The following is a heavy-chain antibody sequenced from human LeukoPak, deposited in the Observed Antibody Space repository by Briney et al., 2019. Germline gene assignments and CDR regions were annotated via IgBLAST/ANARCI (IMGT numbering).Heavy chain of an antibody. CDR2: INHSGST. V-gene: IGHV4-34*01. J-gene: IGHJ5*02. D-gene: IGHD2-2*01. CDR3: ARGKDSSTTWRFDP. CDR1: GGSFSGYY. Sequence: SEALSLTCAVYGGSFSGYYWSWIRQPPGKGLEWIGEINHSGSTNYNPSLKSRVTISVDTSKNQFSLKLSSVTAADTAVYYCARGKDSSTTWRFDPWGQGTLVTVSS.